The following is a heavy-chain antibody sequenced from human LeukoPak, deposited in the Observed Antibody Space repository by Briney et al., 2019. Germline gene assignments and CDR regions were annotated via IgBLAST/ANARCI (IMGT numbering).Heavy chain of an antibody. CDR3: ATGHTSGWLGAMDV. Sequence: GGSLRLSCAASGFTFSTYAIHWVRQAPGKGLEWMAIISFDGNNQYYADSVKGRFTISRDNSKNTVYLQMNSLRLEDTAVYYCATGHTSGWLGAMDVWGKGTTVSVSS. V-gene: IGHV3-30*04. CDR2: ISFDGNNQ. D-gene: IGHD6-19*01. J-gene: IGHJ6*04. CDR1: GFTFSTYA.